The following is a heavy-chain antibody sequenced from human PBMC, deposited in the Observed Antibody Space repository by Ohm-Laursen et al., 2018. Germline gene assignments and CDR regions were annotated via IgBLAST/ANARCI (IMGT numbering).Heavy chain of an antibody. D-gene: IGHD7-27*01. CDR2: LYHSGSS. CDR3: ATEGLPGAFDY. Sequence: SETLSLTCTASGGSITRSSYYWGWIRQPPGRGPEWIGSLYHSGSSFYKPSLKSRVTISVDTSKNQFSLKLRSVTAADTAVYYCATEGLPGAFDYWGQGTLVTVSS. J-gene: IGHJ4*02. CDR1: GGSITRSSYY. V-gene: IGHV4-39*07.